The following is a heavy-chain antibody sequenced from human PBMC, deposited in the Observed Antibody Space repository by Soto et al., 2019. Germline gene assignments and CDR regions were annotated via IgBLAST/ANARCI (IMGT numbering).Heavy chain of an antibody. V-gene: IGHV6-1*01. D-gene: IGHD6-19*01. CDR1: WYIVSINIAS. CDR2: TYYRSKWYN. Sequence: SHPLXLTCVISWYIVSINIASFNCIMQSPSRFLEWLGRTYYRSKWYNDYAVSVKSRITINQDTSKKQFSLQLNSVTPEDTDVYYCARAKLGSRGWYYNDFDIWGQGTMV. CDR3: ARAKLGSRGWYYNDFDI. J-gene: IGHJ3*02.